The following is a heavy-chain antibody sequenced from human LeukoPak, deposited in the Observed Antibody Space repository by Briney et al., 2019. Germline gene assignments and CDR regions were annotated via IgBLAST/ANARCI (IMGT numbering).Heavy chain of an antibody. J-gene: IGHJ3*02. Sequence: GGSLRLSCAASGFTFSSYWMSWVRQAPGKGLEWVANIKQDGSEKYYVDSVEGRFTISRDNAKNSLYLQMNSLRAEDTAVYYCAKDLGCSRTSCYRFGAFGMWGQGTIVTVSS. CDR2: IKQDGSEK. D-gene: IGHD2-2*01. CDR1: GFTFSSYW. CDR3: AKDLGCSRTSCYRFGAFGM. V-gene: IGHV3-7*01.